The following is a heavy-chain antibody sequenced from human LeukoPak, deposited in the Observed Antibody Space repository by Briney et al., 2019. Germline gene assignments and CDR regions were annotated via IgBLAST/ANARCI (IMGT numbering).Heavy chain of an antibody. V-gene: IGHV3-33*08. Sequence: GGSLRLPCAASGFTFSSYGMHWVRQAPGKGLEWVAVIWYDGSNKYYADSVKGRFTISRDNSKNTLYLQMNSLRAEDTAVYYCARDGSSSWYRYFDYWGQGTPVTVSS. D-gene: IGHD6-13*01. CDR2: IWYDGSNK. CDR1: GFTFSSYG. CDR3: ARDGSSSWYRYFDY. J-gene: IGHJ4*02.